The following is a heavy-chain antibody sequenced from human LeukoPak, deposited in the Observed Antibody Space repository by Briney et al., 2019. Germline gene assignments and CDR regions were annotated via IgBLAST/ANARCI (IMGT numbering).Heavy chain of an antibody. CDR1: GGSFSGYY. CDR3: ASSPIVVVPAAVSLFDY. J-gene: IGHJ4*02. CDR2: INHSGST. Sequence: KPSETLSLTCAVYGGSFSGYYWSWIRQPPGKGLEWIGEINHSGSTNYNPSLKSRVTISVDTSKNQFSLKLSSVTAADTAVYYCASSPIVVVPAAVSLFDYWGQGTLVTVSS. D-gene: IGHD2-2*01. V-gene: IGHV4-34*01.